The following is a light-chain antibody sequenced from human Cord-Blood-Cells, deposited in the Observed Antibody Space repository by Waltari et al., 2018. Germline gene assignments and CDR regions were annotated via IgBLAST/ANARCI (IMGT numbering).Light chain of an antibody. CDR1: SSDVGGYNY. J-gene: IGLJ3*02. CDR3: CSYAGSYTWV. CDR2: DVS. Sequence: QSALTQPRSVSGSPGQSVTISCTGTSSDVGGYNYVSWYQQHPGKAPTLMIYDVSKRTSGVPDRCSGSKSGNTASLTISGLQAEDEADYYCCSYAGSYTWVFGGGTKLTVL. V-gene: IGLV2-11*01.